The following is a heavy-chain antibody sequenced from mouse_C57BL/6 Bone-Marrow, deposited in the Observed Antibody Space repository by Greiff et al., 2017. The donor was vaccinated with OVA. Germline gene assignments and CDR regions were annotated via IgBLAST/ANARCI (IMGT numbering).Heavy chain of an antibody. D-gene: IGHD4-1*01. CDR2: ISDGGSYT. CDR3: ADWDEAY. V-gene: IGHV5-4*03. J-gene: IGHJ3*01. Sequence: EVNLVESGGGLVKPGGSLKLSCAASGFTFSSYAMSWVRQTPEKRLEWVATISDGGSYTYYPDNVKGRFTISRDNAKNNLYLQMSHLKSEDTAMYYCADWDEAYWGQGTLVTVSA. CDR1: GFTFSSYA.